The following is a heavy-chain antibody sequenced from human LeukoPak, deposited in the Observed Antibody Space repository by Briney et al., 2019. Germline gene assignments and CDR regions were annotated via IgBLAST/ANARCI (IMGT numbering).Heavy chain of an antibody. CDR2: VNAFNGNT. Sequence: ASVEVSCKGSGFTFSRYGISWGRKGPGQGLEWVGWVNAFNGNTNYAQKLQGRVTMTTDTSTSTAYMELRSLRSDDTAVYYCARDMVCSGGSCRMGNFDYWGQGTLVTVSS. CDR3: ARDMVCSGGSCRMGNFDY. V-gene: IGHV1-18*01. CDR1: GFTFSRYG. D-gene: IGHD2-15*01. J-gene: IGHJ4*02.